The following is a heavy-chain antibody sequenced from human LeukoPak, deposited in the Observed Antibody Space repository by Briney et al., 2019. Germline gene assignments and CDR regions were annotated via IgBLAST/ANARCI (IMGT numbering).Heavy chain of an antibody. Sequence: KTSQTLSLTCTVSGGSISSGGYYWSWIRQPPGKGLEWIGYIYHSGSTYYNPSLKSRVTISVDTSKNQFSLKLSSVTAADTAVYYCARHATPHYYGMDVWGQGTTVTVSS. CDR2: IYHSGST. D-gene: IGHD2-2*01. CDR3: ARHATPHYYGMDV. J-gene: IGHJ6*02. V-gene: IGHV4-30-2*01. CDR1: GGSISSGGYY.